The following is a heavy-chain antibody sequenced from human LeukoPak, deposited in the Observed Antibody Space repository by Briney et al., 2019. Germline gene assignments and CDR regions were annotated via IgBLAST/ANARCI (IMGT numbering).Heavy chain of an antibody. D-gene: IGHD5-18*01. Sequence: SETLSLTCTVSGGSVSSSYWSWIQQPPGKGLEYIGYIYYSGSNNYNPSLKSRVTISVDTSKNQFSLKMSSVTAADTAVYYCARAGGVDMGYSYGSFGAFDIWGQGTKVTVSS. V-gene: IGHV4-59*02. CDR3: ARAGGVDMGYSYGSFGAFDI. CDR2: IYYSGSN. CDR1: GGSVSSSY. J-gene: IGHJ3*02.